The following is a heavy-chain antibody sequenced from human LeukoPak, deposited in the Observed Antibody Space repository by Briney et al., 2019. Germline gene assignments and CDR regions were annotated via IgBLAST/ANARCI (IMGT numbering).Heavy chain of an antibody. J-gene: IGHJ6*03. CDR2: ISWNSGSI. Sequence: PGRSLRLSCAASGFTFDDYAMHWVRQAPGKGLEWVSGISWNSGSIYYADSVKGRFTISRDNSKNTLYLQMNSLRAEGTAVYYCAKVPKLPSISTIRGVRVPYYMDVWGKGTTVTISS. CDR3: AKVPKLPSISTIRGVRVPYYMDV. V-gene: IGHV3-9*01. CDR1: GFTFDDYA. D-gene: IGHD3-10*01.